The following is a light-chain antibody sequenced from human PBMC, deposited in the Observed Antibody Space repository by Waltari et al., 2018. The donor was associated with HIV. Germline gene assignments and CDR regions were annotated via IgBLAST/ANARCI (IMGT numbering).Light chain of an antibody. CDR2: DGD. CDR3: LLSFHTVRV. Sequence: QAVVTQESSLSVPPGGTVTFTCASFTGRVTTTHYPYWFQQKAGQAPRTLIYDGDKRHPGTPGRFAGSIAEGTAALTLTGAQPEDEATYHCLLSFHTVRVFGGGT. CDR1: TGRVTTTHY. V-gene: IGLV7-46*01. J-gene: IGLJ2*01.